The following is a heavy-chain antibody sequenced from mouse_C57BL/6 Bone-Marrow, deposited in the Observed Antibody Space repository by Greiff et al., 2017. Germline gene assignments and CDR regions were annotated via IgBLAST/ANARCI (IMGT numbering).Heavy chain of an antibody. D-gene: IGHD1-1*01. V-gene: IGHV1-82*01. CDR2: IYPGDGDT. CDR1: GYAFSSSW. J-gene: IGHJ2*01. CDR3: AIEDGSDY. Sequence: QVQLKESGPELVKPGASVKISCKASGYAFSSSWMNWVKQRPGKGLEWIGRIYPGDGDTNYNGKFKGKATLTADKSSSTAYMQLSSLTSEDSAVYCCAIEDGSDYWGQGTTLTVSS.